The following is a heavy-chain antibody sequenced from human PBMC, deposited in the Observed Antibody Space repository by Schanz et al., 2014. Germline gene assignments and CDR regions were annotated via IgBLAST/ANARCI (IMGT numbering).Heavy chain of an antibody. CDR1: GLIFSNYV. V-gene: IGHV3-7*02. CDR2: IKHDGSVK. J-gene: IGHJ4*02. Sequence: EVQLLESGGGLVQPGGSLKLSCAASGLIFSNYVMSWVRQAPGKGPEWVANIKHDGSVKDYVDSVEGRFTISRDNAKRSLFLQMNSLRVEDTAVYFCVSQTGSPNYWGQGTLVTGSS. D-gene: IGHD6-13*01. CDR3: VSQTGSPNY.